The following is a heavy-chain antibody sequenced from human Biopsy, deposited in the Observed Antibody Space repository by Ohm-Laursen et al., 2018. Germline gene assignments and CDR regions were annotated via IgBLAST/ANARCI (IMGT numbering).Heavy chain of an antibody. D-gene: IGHD2-15*01. CDR3: ARRGSGGRSFDY. J-gene: IGHJ4*02. Sequence: PSETLSLTCAVYGESFNGYYWSWIRQTPGKGLEWIGEINHSGRTNYNPSLKSRVTISVDTSKNQFSLKLDSVTVADTAVFYCARRGSGGRSFDYWGQGSLVTVSS. CDR2: INHSGRT. V-gene: IGHV4-34*01. CDR1: GESFNGYY.